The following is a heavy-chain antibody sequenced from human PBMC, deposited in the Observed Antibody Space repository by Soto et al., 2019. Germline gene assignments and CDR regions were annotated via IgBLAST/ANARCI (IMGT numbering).Heavy chain of an antibody. CDR3: ARGYCSGGSCYLANAFDI. J-gene: IGHJ3*02. D-gene: IGHD2-15*01. CDR1: GFTFSSYW. V-gene: IGHV3-7*01. CDR2: IKQDGSEK. Sequence: GGSLRLSCAASGFTFSSYWMSWVRQAPGKGLEWVANIKQDGSEKYYVYSVKGLFTISRDNAKNSLYLQMNSLRAEDTAVYYCARGYCSGGSCYLANAFDIWGQGTMVTVSS.